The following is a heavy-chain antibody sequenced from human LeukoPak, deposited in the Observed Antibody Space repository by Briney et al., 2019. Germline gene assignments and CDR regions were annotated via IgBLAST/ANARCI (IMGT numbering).Heavy chain of an antibody. CDR2: INAGNGNT. J-gene: IGHJ6*02. V-gene: IGHV1-3*01. CDR1: GYTFTSYA. Sequence: ASVKVSCKASGYTFTSYAMHWVRQAPGQRLEWMGWINAGNGNTKYSQKFQGRVTITRDTSASTAYMELSSLRSEDTAVYYCARDLLYYYGSGTLGGMDVWGQGTTVTVSS. D-gene: IGHD3-10*01. CDR3: ARDLLYYYGSGTLGGMDV.